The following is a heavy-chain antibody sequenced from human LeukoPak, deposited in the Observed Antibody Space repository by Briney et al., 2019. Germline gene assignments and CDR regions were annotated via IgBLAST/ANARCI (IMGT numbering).Heavy chain of an antibody. CDR3: ARDSGSGSGNFDY. J-gene: IGHJ4*02. D-gene: IGHD3-10*01. V-gene: IGHV3-53*01. CDR1: GFTVSSNY. Sequence: PGGFLRLSCAASGFTVSSNYMNWVRQAPGKGLEWVSVIYSGGNTYYADSVKGRFTISRDNFKNTLYLQMNSLRAEDTALYYCARDSGSGSGNFDYWGQGTLVTVSS. CDR2: IYSGGNT.